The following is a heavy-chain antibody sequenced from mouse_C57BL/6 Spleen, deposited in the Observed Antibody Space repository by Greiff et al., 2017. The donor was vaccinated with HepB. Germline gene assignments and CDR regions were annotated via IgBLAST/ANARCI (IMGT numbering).Heavy chain of an antibody. V-gene: IGHV1-82*01. Sequence: VQLQQSGPELVKPGASVKISCKASGYAFSSSWMNWVKQRPGKGLEWIGRIYPGDGDTNYNGKFKGKATLTADKSSSTAYMPLSSLTSEDSAVYFCARDTTVVAPCYFDYWGQGTTLTVSS. CDR3: ARDTTVVAPCYFDY. CDR1: GYAFSSSW. D-gene: IGHD1-1*01. J-gene: IGHJ2*01. CDR2: IYPGDGDT.